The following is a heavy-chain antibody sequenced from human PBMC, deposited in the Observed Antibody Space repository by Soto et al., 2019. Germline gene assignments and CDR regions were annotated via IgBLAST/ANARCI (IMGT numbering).Heavy chain of an antibody. CDR2: IYHSGST. V-gene: IGHV4-4*02. CDR3: ARARDSSGYNDY. Sequence: SETLSLTCAVSGASISNRNWWSWVRQPPGKGLEWIGEIYHSGSTNYNPSLKSRVTISVDKSKNQFSLKLSSVTAADTAVYYCARARDSSGYNDYWGQGTLVTVS. J-gene: IGHJ4*02. CDR1: GASISNRNW. D-gene: IGHD3-22*01.